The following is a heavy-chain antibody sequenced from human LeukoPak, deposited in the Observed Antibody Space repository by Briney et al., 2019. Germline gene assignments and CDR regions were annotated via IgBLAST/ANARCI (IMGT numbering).Heavy chain of an antibody. V-gene: IGHV4-30-4*01. J-gene: IGHJ4*02. D-gene: IGHD3-22*01. CDR3: ARSYDSSGYYHLGYYFDY. Sequence: SQTLSLTCTVSGGSISSGDYYWSWIRQPPGKGLEWIGYIYYSGSTYYNPSLKSRVTISVDTSKNQFSLKLSSVTDADTAVYYCARSYDSSGYYHLGYYFDYWGQGTLVTVSS. CDR1: GGSISSGDYY. CDR2: IYYSGST.